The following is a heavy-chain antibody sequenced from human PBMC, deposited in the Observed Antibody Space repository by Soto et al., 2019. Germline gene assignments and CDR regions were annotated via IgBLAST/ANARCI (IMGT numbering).Heavy chain of an antibody. CDR2: IYYSGST. D-gene: IGHD4-17*01. V-gene: IGHV4-59*08. J-gene: IGHJ4*02. CDR3: ARRYGDYFDF. CDR1: GGSISSYY. Sequence: QVQLQESGPGLVKPSETLSLTCTVSGGSISSYYWSWIRQPPGRGLEWIGYIYYSGSTNYNPSLKSRVTISVDTSKTQFSLKRSSVTAADTAVYYCARRYGDYFDFWGQGTLVTVSS.